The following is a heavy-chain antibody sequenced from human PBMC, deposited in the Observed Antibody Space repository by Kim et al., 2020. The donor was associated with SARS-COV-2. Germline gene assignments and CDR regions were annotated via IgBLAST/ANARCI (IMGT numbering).Heavy chain of an antibody. CDR2: ISSSSSYI. Sequence: GGSLRLSCAASGFTFSSYSMNWVRQAPGKGLEWVSSISSSSSYIYYADSVKGRFTISRDNAKNSLYLQMNSLRAEDTAVYYCARDKYSSGCMDVWGQGTTVTLSS. D-gene: IGHD6-19*01. CDR1: GFTFSSYS. J-gene: IGHJ6*02. CDR3: ARDKYSSGCMDV. V-gene: IGHV3-21*01.